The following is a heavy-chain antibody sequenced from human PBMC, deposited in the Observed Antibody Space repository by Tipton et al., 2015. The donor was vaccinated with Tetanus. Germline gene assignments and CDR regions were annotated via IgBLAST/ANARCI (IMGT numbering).Heavy chain of an antibody. D-gene: IGHD3-10*01. CDR2: IWFDGSNA. V-gene: IGHV3-33*01. J-gene: IGHJ4*02. Sequence: SLRLSCAVSGFTLRKHGMHWVRQAPGKGLEWVAIIWFDGSNAYYADSVKGRFIISRDNSKNMLYLQLNRLRAEDTAAYYCARGADNYCYYLDSWGQGTLVLVSA. CDR3: ARGADNYCYYLDS. CDR1: GFTLRKHG.